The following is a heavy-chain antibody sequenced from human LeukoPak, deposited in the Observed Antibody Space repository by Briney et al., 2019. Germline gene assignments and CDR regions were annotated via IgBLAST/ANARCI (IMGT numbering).Heavy chain of an antibody. V-gene: IGHV4-34*01. CDR2: INHSGST. D-gene: IGHD2-2*01. J-gene: IGHJ4*02. Sequence: SETLSLTCAVYGGSFSGYYWSWIRQPPGKGLEWIGEINHSGSTNYNPSLKSRVTISVDTSKNQFSLKLSSVTAADTAVYYCARVRPIHCSSTSCPPYYFDYCGQGTLVTVSS. CDR1: GGSFSGYY. CDR3: ARVRPIHCSSTSCPPYYFDY.